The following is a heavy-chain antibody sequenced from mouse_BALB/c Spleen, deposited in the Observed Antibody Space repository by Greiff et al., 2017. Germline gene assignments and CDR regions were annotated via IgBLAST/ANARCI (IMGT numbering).Heavy chain of an antibody. CDR2: INPYNGAT. Sequence: VQLQQSGPELVKPGASVKISCKASGYSFTGYYMHWVKQSHVKSLEWIGRINPYNGATSYNQNFKDKASLTVDKSSSTAYMELHSLTSEDSAVYYCARESYYDYEDAMDYWGQGTSVTVSS. J-gene: IGHJ4*01. D-gene: IGHD2-4*01. CDR1: GYSFTGYY. V-gene: IGHV1-31*01. CDR3: ARESYYDYEDAMDY.